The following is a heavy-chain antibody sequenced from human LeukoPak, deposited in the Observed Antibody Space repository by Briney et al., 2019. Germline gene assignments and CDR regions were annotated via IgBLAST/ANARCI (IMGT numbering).Heavy chain of an antibody. V-gene: IGHV3-7*01. Sequence: PGGSLRLSCAASGFTFRSYWMSWVRQAPEKGLEWVANIKEDGSGKNYVDSVKGRFTISRDNAKNSLSLQMNSLRAEDTAVYYCSRGGYSNRDAWGQGSLVIVSS. J-gene: IGHJ5*02. CDR3: SRGGYSNRDA. CDR2: IKEDGSGK. CDR1: GFTFRSYW. D-gene: IGHD4-11*01.